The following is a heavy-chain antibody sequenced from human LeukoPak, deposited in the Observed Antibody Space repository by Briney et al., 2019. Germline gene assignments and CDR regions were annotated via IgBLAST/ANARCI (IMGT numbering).Heavy chain of an antibody. D-gene: IGHD3-3*01. CDR2: ISSDGGST. CDR3: ARVGSGYYTDY. CDR1: GFTFSSYA. Sequence: GGSLRLSCAASGFTFSSYAMYWVRQAPGKGLEYVSAISSDGGSTYYANSVRGRFTISRDNSKNTLYLQMGSLRAEDMAVYYCARVGSGYYTDYWGQGTLVTVSS. V-gene: IGHV3-64*01. J-gene: IGHJ4*02.